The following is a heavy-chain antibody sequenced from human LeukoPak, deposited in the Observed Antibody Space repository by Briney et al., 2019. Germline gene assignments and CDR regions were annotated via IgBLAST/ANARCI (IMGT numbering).Heavy chain of an antibody. CDR1: GGSFSGYY. V-gene: IGHV4-34*01. J-gene: IGHJ4*02. Sequence: SETLSLTCAVYGGSFSGYYWSWIRQPPGKGLEWIGEINHSGSTNYNPSLKSRVTISVDTSKNQFSLKLSSVTAADTAVYYCARGLYYFDYWGQGTLVTVSS. CDR2: INHSGST. CDR3: ARGLYYFDY.